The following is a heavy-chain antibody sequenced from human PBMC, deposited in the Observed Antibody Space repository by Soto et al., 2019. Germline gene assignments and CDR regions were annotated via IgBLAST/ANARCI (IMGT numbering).Heavy chain of an antibody. D-gene: IGHD6-19*01. CDR1: GFTFSSYI. CDR3: AKDRGGSGWPDFDC. V-gene: IGHV3-23*01. CDR2: ITADGGGT. J-gene: IGHJ4*02. Sequence: GGSLRLSCTASGFTFSSYIMNWVRQAPGKGLEWISTITADGGGTFYADSVKGRFTISRDNSKNTLYLQMDNLRAEDTALYYCAKDRGGSGWPDFDCWGQGPQVTVLL.